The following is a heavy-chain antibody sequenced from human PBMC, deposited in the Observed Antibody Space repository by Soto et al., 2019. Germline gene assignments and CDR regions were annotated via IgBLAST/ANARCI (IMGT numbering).Heavy chain of an antibody. CDR1: GGSISGYH. J-gene: IGHJ4*02. D-gene: IGHD5-12*01. Sequence: SETLSLTCSISGGSISGYHWNWIRQTPGKGVEWIGYFHNSGNPKYSPSLKSRVTMSVDTSKNHFSLRLISVTAADTAIYFCAREGNLGRWLQPLDFWGQGTLVTVSS. CDR2: FHNSGNP. V-gene: IGHV4-59*01. CDR3: AREGNLGRWLQPLDF.